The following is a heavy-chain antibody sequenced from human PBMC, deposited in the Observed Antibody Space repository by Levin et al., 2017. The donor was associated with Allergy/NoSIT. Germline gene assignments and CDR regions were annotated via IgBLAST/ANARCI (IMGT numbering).Heavy chain of an antibody. CDR3: ARDLFCTGDSCSGVLDS. Sequence: GESLKISCAASGFTFSSYGMHWVRQAPGKGLEWVAVIWYDGSNKKYADSVKGRFTISRDNSKHTLYLQMNSLRAEDTAVYCCARDLFCTGDSCSGVLDSWGQGTLVTVSS. D-gene: IGHD2-15*01. CDR1: GFTFSSYG. V-gene: IGHV3-33*01. CDR2: IWYDGSNK. J-gene: IGHJ4*02.